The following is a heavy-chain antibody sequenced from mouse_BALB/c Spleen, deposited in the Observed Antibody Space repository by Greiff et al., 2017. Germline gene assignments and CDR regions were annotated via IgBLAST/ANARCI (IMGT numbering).Heavy chain of an antibody. CDR2: ISSGSSTI. V-gene: IGHV5-17*02. J-gene: IGHJ4*01. Sequence: EVMLVESGGGLVQPGGSRKLSCAASGFTFSSFGMHWVRQAPEKGLEWVAYISSGSSTIYYADTVKGRFTISRDNPKNTLFLQMTSLRSEDTAMYYCARYGQDDAMDYWGQGTSVTVSS. CDR3: ARYGQDDAMDY. CDR1: GFTFSSFG. D-gene: IGHD3-3*01.